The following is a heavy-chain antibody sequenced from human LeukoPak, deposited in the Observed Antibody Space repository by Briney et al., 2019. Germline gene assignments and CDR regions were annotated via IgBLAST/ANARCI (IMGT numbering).Heavy chain of an antibody. CDR2: INPNSGDT. J-gene: IGHJ4*02. V-gene: IGHV1-2*02. Sequence: GPSVKVSCKTSGYTFSDYYIHWIRQAPGQGLEWVGWINPNSGDTDYAQKFQGRVTVTRDTSISTAYMELGRLRSDDTAVYYCARDLPSGSFPVDYWGQGTLVTVSS. CDR3: ARDLPSGSFPVDY. CDR1: GYTFSDYY. D-gene: IGHD1-26*01.